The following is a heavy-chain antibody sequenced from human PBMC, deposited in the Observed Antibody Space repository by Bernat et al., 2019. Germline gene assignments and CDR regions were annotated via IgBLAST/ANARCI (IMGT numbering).Heavy chain of an antibody. CDR3: ARGYCSGGSCYSGDLDY. Sequence: QVQLVESGGGVVQPGRSLRLSCAASGFTFSSYGMHWARQAPGKGLEWVAVIWYDGSNKYYADSVKGRFTISRDNSKNTLYLQMNSLRAEDTAVYYCARGYCSGGSCYSGDLDYWGQGTLVTVSS. V-gene: IGHV3-33*01. J-gene: IGHJ4*02. CDR2: IWYDGSNK. CDR1: GFTFSSYG. D-gene: IGHD2-15*01.